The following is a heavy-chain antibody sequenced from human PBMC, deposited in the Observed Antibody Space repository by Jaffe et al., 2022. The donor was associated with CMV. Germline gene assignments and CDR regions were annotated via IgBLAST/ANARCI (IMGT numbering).Heavy chain of an antibody. CDR3: ARHTQNRAPVAFDI. V-gene: IGHV4-39*01. CDR2: IYYSGST. Sequence: QLQLQESGPGLVKPSETLSLTCTVSGGSISSSSYYWGWIRQPPGKGLEWIGSIYYSGSTYYNPSLKSRVTISVDTSKNQFSLKLSSVTAADTAVYYCARHTQNRAPVAFDIWGQGTMVTVSS. CDR1: GGSISSSSYY. J-gene: IGHJ3*02.